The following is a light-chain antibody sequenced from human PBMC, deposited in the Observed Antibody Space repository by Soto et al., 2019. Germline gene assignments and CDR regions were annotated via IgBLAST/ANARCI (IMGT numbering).Light chain of an antibody. CDR1: QSVSSSY. V-gene: IGKV3-20*01. CDR3: QQYGSSHLT. J-gene: IGKJ1*01. Sequence: EIVLTQSPGTLSLSPGERATLSCRASQSVSSSYLAWYQQKPGQAPRLLIYGASSRATGIPDRFSGSGSGTDFTLTISRLEPVDFAVYYCQQYGSSHLTFGQGTKVEIK. CDR2: GAS.